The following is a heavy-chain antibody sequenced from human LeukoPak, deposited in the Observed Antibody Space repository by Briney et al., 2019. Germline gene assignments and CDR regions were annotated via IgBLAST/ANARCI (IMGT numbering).Heavy chain of an antibody. D-gene: IGHD3-3*01. Sequence: GGSLRLSCAASGFTFSSYAMSWVRQAPGKGLEWVSAMSGSGAVTYYADSVKGRFTISRDNSKNTVFLQMNSLRAEDTAVYYCARDASARVVASTFDYWVRGTLVTVSS. J-gene: IGHJ4*02. CDR1: GFTFSSYA. CDR2: MSGSGAVT. CDR3: ARDASARVVASTFDY. V-gene: IGHV3-23*01.